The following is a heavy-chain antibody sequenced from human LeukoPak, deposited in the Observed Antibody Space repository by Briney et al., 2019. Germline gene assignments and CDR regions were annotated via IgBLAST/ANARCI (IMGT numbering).Heavy chain of an antibody. CDR3: SREDY. CDR2: INPNSGGT. V-gene: IGHV1-2*02. J-gene: IGHJ4*02. Sequence: GASVKVSCKASGYTFTAYYMHWVRQAPGQGLEWMGWINPNSGGTTYAQKFQGRVTMTRDTSISTAYMDLSSLRSADTAVNCCSREDYWGQGTLVTFSS. CDR1: GYTFTAYY.